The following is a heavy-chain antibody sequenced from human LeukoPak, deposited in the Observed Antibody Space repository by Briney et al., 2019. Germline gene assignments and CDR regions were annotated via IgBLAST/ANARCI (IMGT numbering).Heavy chain of an antibody. D-gene: IGHD3-22*01. Sequence: PGGSLRLSCAASGFTFSSYEMNWVRQAPGKGLAWVSYISGSGSTILYADSVKGRCTISRDNAKNSLYLQMNSLRAEDTAIYYCARVGSSVPILPDYWGQGTLVTVSS. CDR1: GFTFSSYE. CDR2: ISGSGSTI. J-gene: IGHJ4*02. CDR3: ARVGSSVPILPDY. V-gene: IGHV3-48*03.